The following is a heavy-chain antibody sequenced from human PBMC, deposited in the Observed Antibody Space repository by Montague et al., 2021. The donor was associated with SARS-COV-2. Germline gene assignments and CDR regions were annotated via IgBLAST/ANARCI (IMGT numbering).Heavy chain of an antibody. V-gene: IGHV4-34*01. D-gene: IGHD6-13*01. J-gene: IGHJ5*02. Sequence: SETLSLTCAVYGGSFSGYYWSWIRQPPGKGLEWIGEMNHSGSTNYNPSLKSRVTISVGTSKNQFSLKLSSVTAADTAVYYCARGRYSSSWYGDKNWFDPWGQGTLVTVSS. CDR3: ARGRYSSSWYGDKNWFDP. CDR1: GGSFSGYY. CDR2: MNHSGST.